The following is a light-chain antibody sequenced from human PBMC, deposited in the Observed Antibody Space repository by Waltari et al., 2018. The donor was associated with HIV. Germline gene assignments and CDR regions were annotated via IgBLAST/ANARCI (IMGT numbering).Light chain of an antibody. Sequence: QAALTQPPSASGTPGQRVTISCSGGSANIGRNSVSWFQQVPGTAPKPLISKDNQRPSGVPDRFSASKSGTSASLAISGLRSEDEADYYCAAWDVSLRGLVFGGGTKLTVL. J-gene: IGLJ2*01. CDR3: AAWDVSLRGLV. V-gene: IGLV1-47*01. CDR2: KDN. CDR1: SANIGRNS.